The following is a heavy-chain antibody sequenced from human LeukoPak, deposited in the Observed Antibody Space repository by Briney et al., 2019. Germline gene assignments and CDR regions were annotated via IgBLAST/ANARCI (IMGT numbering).Heavy chain of an antibody. CDR2: ISAYNGNT. J-gene: IGHJ4*02. D-gene: IGHD3-9*01. CDR3: ARVVLRYFDWLYAFDY. CDR1: GYTFTSYG. Sequence: ASVKVSCKASGYTFTSYGISWVRQAPGQGLEWMGWISAYNGNTNYAQKLQGRVTMTTDTSTSTAYTELRGLRSDDTAVYYCARVVLRYFDWLYAFDYWGQGTLVTVSS. V-gene: IGHV1-18*01.